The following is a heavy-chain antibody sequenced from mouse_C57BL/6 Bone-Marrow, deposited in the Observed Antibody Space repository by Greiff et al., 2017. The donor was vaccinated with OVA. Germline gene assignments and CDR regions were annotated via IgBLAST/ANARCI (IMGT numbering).Heavy chain of an antibody. CDR3: TREVIYYDYALFYAMDY. CDR1: GFTFSSYA. V-gene: IGHV5-9-1*02. Sequence: EVQGVESGEGLVKPGGSLKLSCAASGFTFSSYAMSWVRQTPEKRLAWVAYISSGGDYIYYADTVKGRFTISRDNARNTLYLQMSSLKSEDTAMYYCTREVIYYDYALFYAMDYWGQGTSVTVSS. CDR2: ISSGGDYI. J-gene: IGHJ4*01. D-gene: IGHD2-4*01.